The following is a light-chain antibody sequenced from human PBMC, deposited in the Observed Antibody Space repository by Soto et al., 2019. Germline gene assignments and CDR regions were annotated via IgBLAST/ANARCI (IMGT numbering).Light chain of an antibody. Sequence: QSALTQPASVSGSRGQSITISCTGTSSDVGGHNYVSWYQQHPGKAPKLMIYEVSNRPSGVSNRFSGSKSGNTASLTISGLQAEDEADYYCSSYTSSSTLVFGGGTQLTVL. CDR3: SSYTSSSTLV. V-gene: IGLV2-14*01. CDR2: EVS. CDR1: SSDVGGHNY. J-gene: IGLJ2*01.